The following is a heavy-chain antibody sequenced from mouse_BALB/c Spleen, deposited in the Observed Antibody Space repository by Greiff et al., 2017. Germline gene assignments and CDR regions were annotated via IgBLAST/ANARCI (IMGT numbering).Heavy chain of an antibody. J-gene: IGHJ3*01. CDR3: AREGGYDGYYPFAY. Sequence: VQVVESGPGLVAPSQSLSITCTVSGFSLTSYGVHWVRQPPGKGLEWLGVIWAGGSTNYNSALMSRLSISKDNSKSQVFLKMNSLQTDDTAMYYCAREGGYDGYYPFAYWGQGTLVTVSA. CDR1: GFSLTSYG. CDR2: IWAGGST. D-gene: IGHD2-3*01. V-gene: IGHV2-9*02.